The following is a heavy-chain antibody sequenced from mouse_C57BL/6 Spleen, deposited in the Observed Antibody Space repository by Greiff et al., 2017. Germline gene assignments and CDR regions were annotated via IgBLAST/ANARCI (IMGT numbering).Heavy chain of an antibody. CDR3: AHTAQAYAMDY. J-gene: IGHJ4*01. Sequence: VQLQQPGAELVRPGSSVKMSCKASGYTFPSYWMHWVKQRPIQGLEWIGNIDPSDSETHYNQKFKDKATLTVNKSSSTAYMQLSSLTSEDSAVYYCAHTAQAYAMDYWGQGTSVTVSS. CDR1: GYTFPSYW. D-gene: IGHD3-2*02. CDR2: IDPSDSET. V-gene: IGHV1-52*01.